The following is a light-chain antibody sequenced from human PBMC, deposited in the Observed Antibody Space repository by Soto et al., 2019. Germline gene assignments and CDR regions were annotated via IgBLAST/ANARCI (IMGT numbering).Light chain of an antibody. Sequence: DIQMSQSPSSLSASVGDRGTITCRASQGIGKDLGWYQQKRGKAPRRXIYAASSLQSGVPSRFSGSGSGTEFTRTISSLQPADFATDDCLQHNRYTLTFGGGTKVDIK. CDR3: LQHNRYTLT. J-gene: IGKJ4*01. CDR2: AAS. CDR1: QGIGKD. V-gene: IGKV1-17*01.